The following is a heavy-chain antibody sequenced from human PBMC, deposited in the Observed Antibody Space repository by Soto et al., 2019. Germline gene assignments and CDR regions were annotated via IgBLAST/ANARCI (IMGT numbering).Heavy chain of an antibody. CDR3: ARFNIPRAVAGTSVDY. Sequence: GGSLRLSCAASGFTFSSYSMNWVRQAPGKGLEWVSSISSSSSYIYYADSVKGRFTISRDNAKNSLYLQMNSLRAEDTAVYYCARFNIPRAVAGTSVDYWRQGTLVTVSS. V-gene: IGHV3-21*01. CDR1: GFTFSSYS. D-gene: IGHD6-19*01. J-gene: IGHJ4*02. CDR2: ISSSSSYI.